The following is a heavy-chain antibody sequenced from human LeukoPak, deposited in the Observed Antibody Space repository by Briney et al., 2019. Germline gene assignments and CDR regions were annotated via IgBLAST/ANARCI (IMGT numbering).Heavy chain of an antibody. CDR3: ARDLDWGAFDA. D-gene: IGHD3-9*01. CDR2: ISGSGGST. V-gene: IGHV3-23*01. J-gene: IGHJ5*02. Sequence: PGGSLRPSCAASGFTFSSYAMSWVRQAPGKGLEWVSTISGSGGSTYYADSVKGRFTISRDNSKSTLYLQINSLRAEDTALYYCARDLDWGAFDAWGQGTLVTVSS. CDR1: GFTFSSYA.